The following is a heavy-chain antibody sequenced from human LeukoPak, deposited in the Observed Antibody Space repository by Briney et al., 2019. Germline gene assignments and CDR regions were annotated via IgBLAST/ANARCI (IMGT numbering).Heavy chain of an antibody. J-gene: IGHJ6*04. CDR3: AKVNGYCSGGSCYSSGSYYYYGMDV. Sequence: GSLRLSCVASGFTFSSYAMSWVRQAPGKGLEWVSDIIDSGAITYYADSVKGRFTISRDNSKNTMYLQMNSLRAEDTALYYCAKVNGYCSGGSCYSSGSYYYYGMDVWGKGTTVTVSS. D-gene: IGHD2-15*01. V-gene: IGHV3-23*01. CDR1: GFTFSSYA. CDR2: IIDSGAIT.